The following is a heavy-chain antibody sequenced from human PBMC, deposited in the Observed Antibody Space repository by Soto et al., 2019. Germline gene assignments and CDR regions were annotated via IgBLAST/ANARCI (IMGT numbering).Heavy chain of an antibody. CDR2: INHSGST. Sequence: QVQLQQWGAGLLKPSETLSLTCAVYGGSFSGYYWSWIRQPPGKGLEWIGEINHSGSTNYNTSLKSRVTISVDTSKNQFSLKLSSVTAADTAVYYCARAAWFGDPGDYWGQGTLVTVSS. D-gene: IGHD3-10*01. V-gene: IGHV4-34*01. CDR1: GGSFSGYY. J-gene: IGHJ4*02. CDR3: ARAAWFGDPGDY.